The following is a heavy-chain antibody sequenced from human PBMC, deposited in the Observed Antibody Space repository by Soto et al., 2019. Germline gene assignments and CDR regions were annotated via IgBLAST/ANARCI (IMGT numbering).Heavy chain of an antibody. CDR1: GFTFSSYD. D-gene: IGHD1-26*01. Sequence: EVQLVESGGGLVQPGGSLRLSCAASGFTFSSYDMHWVRQATGKGLEWVSAIGTAGDTYYPGSVKGRFTISRENAKNSLYLQMNSLRAEDTAVYYGARASIVGATKGGGFGYWGQGTLVTVSS. CDR3: ARASIVGATKGGGFGY. J-gene: IGHJ4*02. CDR2: IGTAGDT. V-gene: IGHV3-13*01.